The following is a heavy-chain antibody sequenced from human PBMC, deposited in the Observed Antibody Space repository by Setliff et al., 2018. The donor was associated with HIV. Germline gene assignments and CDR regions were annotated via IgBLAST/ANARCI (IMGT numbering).Heavy chain of an antibody. Sequence: SETLSLTCAVFGGSFSDFYWSWIRQPPGKGLEWIGEISYSGSTVYNPSLKSRVTMSVDASKNLVPLNLNSVTAADTAIYYCARGVARQVVIDRWFDPWGQGTPVTVS. V-gene: IGHV4-34*01. CDR3: ARGVARQVVIDRWFDP. J-gene: IGHJ5*02. D-gene: IGHD2-21*01. CDR2: ISYSGST. CDR1: GGSFSDFY.